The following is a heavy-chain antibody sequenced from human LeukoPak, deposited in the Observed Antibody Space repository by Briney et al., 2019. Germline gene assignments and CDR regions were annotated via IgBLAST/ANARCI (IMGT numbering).Heavy chain of an antibody. J-gene: IGHJ6*02. CDR3: AKDMGYCSSTSCRGYYYYHYGMDV. CDR1: GFTFSSYA. CDR2: ISGSGGST. Sequence: PGASLRLSCAASGFTFSSYAMSWVRQAPGKGLEWVSAISGSGGSTYYADSVKGRFTISRDNSKNTLYLQMNSLRAEDTAVYYCAKDMGYCSSTSCRGYYYYHYGMDVWGQGTTVTVSS. V-gene: IGHV3-23*01. D-gene: IGHD2-2*01.